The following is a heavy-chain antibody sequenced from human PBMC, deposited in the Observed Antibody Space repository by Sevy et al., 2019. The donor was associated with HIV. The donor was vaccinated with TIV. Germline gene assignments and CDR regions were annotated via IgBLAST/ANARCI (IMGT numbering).Heavy chain of an antibody. CDR1: GFTFGDFW. CDR2: IKRDGSEK. V-gene: IGHV3-7*03. Sequence: GGSLRLPCAASGFTFGDFWMTWVRQAPGKGLEWVANIKRDGSEKYYVPSVKDRFTISRDNAKSSLYLQMKSLGAEDTAVYYCARDCNSNTCLWGLDVWGQGTTVTASS. CDR3: ARDCNSNTCLWGLDV. D-gene: IGHD2-2*01. J-gene: IGHJ6*02.